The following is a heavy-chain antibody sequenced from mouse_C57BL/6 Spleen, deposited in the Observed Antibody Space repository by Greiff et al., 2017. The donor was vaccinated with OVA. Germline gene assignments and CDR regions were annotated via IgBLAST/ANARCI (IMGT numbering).Heavy chain of an antibody. CDR3: ARYYGYDGFDD. CDR1: GFSLSTSGMG. Sequence: QVTLTVCGPGILQSSQTLSLTCSFSGFSLSTSGMGVSWIRQPSGKGLEWLAHIYWDDDKRYTPSLKSRLTISKDTSRNQVFLKITSVDNADTATYYCARYYGYDGFDDWGQGTTLTVSS. D-gene: IGHD2-2*01. CDR2: IYWDDDK. J-gene: IGHJ2*01. V-gene: IGHV8-12*01.